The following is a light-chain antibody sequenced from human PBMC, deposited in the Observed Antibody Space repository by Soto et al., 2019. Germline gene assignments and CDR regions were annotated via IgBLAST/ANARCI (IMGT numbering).Light chain of an antibody. CDR1: QSVSSSY. CDR3: QQYGSSGT. Sequence: EIALTQSPGTLSLSPGERATLSCRASQSVSSSYLAWYQQKPGQAPRLLIYGASSRATGIPDRFSGSGSVTDFTLTISRLAPEDFAVYYCQQYGSSGTFGQGTKVDI. CDR2: GAS. J-gene: IGKJ1*01. V-gene: IGKV3-20*01.